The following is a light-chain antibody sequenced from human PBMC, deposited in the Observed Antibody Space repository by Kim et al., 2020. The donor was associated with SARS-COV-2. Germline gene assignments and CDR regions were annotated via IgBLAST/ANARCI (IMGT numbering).Light chain of an antibody. CDR3: YSAADNNWL. J-gene: IGLJ3*02. Sequence: SVSPGQAARITCSGELLAKRYAPWFQQKPGQAPLLVIYKDTKRPSGIPERFSGSSSGTTVTLTISGAQVEDEADYYCYSAADNNWLFGGGTQLTVL. CDR2: KDT. V-gene: IGLV3-27*01. CDR1: LLAKRY.